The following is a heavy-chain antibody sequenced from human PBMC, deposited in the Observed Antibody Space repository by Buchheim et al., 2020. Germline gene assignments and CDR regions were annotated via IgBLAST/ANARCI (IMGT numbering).Heavy chain of an antibody. D-gene: IGHD6-19*01. CDR1: GFTFSGSA. CDR2: IRSKANSYAT. J-gene: IGHJ4*02. V-gene: IGHV3-73*01. CDR3: TSQAIAVAGTDVRPY. Sequence: EVQLVESGGGLVQPGGSLKLSCAASGFTFSGSAMHWVRQASGKGLEWVGRIRSKANSYATAYAASVKGRFTISRDDSKNTASLQLNTLKIEDTAVYYCTSQAIAVAGTDVRPYWGKGTL.